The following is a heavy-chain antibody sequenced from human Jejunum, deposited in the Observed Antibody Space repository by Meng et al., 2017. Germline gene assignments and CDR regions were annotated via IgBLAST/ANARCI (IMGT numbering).Heavy chain of an antibody. Sequence: QFQESGQGLVCPAETRSLSGTTSGGPPTGYNYLWGWIRQPPGKGLEWIWTIDYSRTTTYYNPSLRSRVTITLDTSKNEISLKVTSVTAAETAIYYCARYSRIFGWLDPWGQGTLVTVSS. J-gene: IGHJ5*02. V-gene: IGHV4-39*07. CDR1: GGPPTGYNYL. D-gene: IGHD3-3*02. CDR2: IDYSRTTT. CDR3: ARYSRIFGWLDP.